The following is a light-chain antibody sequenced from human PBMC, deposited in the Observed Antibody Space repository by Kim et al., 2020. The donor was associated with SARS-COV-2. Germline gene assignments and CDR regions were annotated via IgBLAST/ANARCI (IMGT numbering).Light chain of an antibody. Sequence: QAVVTQEPSLTVSPGETVTLTCGSSTGAVTSGHYPYWFQQKSGQAPRTVIYDTSKKYSWTPARFSGSLLGGKAALILSGAQSEDEADYYCLLSYSFSRVFGGGTQLTVL. CDR2: DTS. CDR3: LLSYSFSRV. V-gene: IGLV7-46*01. J-gene: IGLJ3*02. CDR1: TGAVTSGHY.